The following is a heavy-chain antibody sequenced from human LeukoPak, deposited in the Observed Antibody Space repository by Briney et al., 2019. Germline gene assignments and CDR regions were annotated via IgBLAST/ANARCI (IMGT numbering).Heavy chain of an antibody. D-gene: IGHD3-3*01. CDR2: IYFGGST. Sequence: SESLSLTCTVSAASISTYCCSWIRQPPGMGLEWIGSIYFGGSTNYNPSLQSRLTISVDTSKNQFSLKLSSVTAADTAVYYCARDLRFLGEFDPWGQGTLVTVSS. V-gene: IGHV4-59*01. CDR3: ARDLRFLGEFDP. J-gene: IGHJ5*02. CDR1: AASISTYC.